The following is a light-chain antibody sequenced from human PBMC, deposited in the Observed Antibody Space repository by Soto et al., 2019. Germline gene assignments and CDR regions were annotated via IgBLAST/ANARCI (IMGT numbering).Light chain of an antibody. CDR1: ETLNSGY. CDR3: QQYGSAPYT. CDR2: GAS. Sequence: EIVLTQSPGTLSLSPGERATLSCRTSETLNSGYLAWYQQKPGQAPRLLIYGASRRATGVPDRFGGSGSGTDFTLTISRLEPEDFAVYFCQQYGSAPYTFGQETKLEIK. V-gene: IGKV3-20*01. J-gene: IGKJ2*01.